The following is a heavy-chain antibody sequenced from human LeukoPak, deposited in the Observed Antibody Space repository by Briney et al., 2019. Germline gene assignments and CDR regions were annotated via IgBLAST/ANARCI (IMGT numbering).Heavy chain of an antibody. CDR3: ARDSGDPVVVTAIVS. CDR1: GGSISSYY. Sequence: SETLSLTCTVSGGSISSYYWSWIGQPAGKGLEWIGRIYTSGSTNYNPSLTSRVTMSVDTSKNQLSLKLSSVTAADTAVYYCARDSGDPVVVTAIVSWGQGTLVTVSS. J-gene: IGHJ4*02. D-gene: IGHD2-21*02. CDR2: IYTSGST. V-gene: IGHV4-4*07.